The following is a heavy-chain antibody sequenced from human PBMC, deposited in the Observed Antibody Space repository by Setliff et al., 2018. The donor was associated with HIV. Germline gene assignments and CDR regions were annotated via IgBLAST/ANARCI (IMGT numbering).Heavy chain of an antibody. CDR2: IHYTGST. J-gene: IGHJ3*02. V-gene: IGHV4-59*11. CDR1: GDSISGHY. D-gene: IGHD1-26*01. CDR3: ARTLSYSGSYYERAFDI. Sequence: PSETLSLTCILSGDSISGHYWSWIRQPPGRGLEWIGTIHYTGSTVYNPSFTSRVSISLDTSKNQFSLKVNSVNAADTAVYYCARTLSYSGSYYERAFDIWGPGTMVTVSS.